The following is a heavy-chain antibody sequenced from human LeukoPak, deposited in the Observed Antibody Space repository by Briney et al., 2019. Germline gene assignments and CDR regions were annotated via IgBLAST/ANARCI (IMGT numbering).Heavy chain of an antibody. CDR2: IYHSGST. D-gene: IGHD5-24*01. CDR3: ARGYRAKDGYKGTYYFDY. CDR1: GYCISSGYY. Sequence: SETLALTCTVSGYCISSGYYWGWIRQPPGKGLEWIGSIYHSGSTYYNPSLKSRVTISVDTSKNQFSLKLSSVTAADTAVYYCARGYRAKDGYKGTYYFDYWGQGTLVTVSS. J-gene: IGHJ4*02. V-gene: IGHV4-38-2*02.